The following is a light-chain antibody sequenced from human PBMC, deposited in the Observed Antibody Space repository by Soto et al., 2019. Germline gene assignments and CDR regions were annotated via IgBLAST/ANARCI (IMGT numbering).Light chain of an antibody. V-gene: IGKV3-20*01. J-gene: IGKJ1*01. CDR2: GAS. Sequence: EIVLTQSPGTLSLSPGERATLSCRASQSVSSSYLAWYQQKPGQAPRLLIYGASSRATGIPDRFSGSGSGTDFTLTISRQEPEDFAVYYCQQYGSSPQWTFGQGTKVEIK. CDR3: QQYGSSPQWT. CDR1: QSVSSSY.